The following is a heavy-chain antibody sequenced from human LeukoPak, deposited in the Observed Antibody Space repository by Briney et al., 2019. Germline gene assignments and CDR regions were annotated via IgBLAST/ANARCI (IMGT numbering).Heavy chain of an antibody. CDR2: MYYSGST. CDR3: ASPIVGATTGFDY. J-gene: IGHJ4*02. V-gene: IGHV4-34*01. CDR1: GGSFSGYY. Sequence: SETLSLTCAVYGGSFSGYYWSWIRQPPGKGLEWIGSMYYSGSTYYNPSLKSRVTISVDTSKNQFSLKLSSVTAADTAVYYCASPIVGATTGFDYWGQGTLVTVSS. D-gene: IGHD1-26*01.